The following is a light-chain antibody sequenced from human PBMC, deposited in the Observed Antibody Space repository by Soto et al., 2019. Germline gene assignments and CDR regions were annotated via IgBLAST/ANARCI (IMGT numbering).Light chain of an antibody. V-gene: IGKV3-15*01. CDR3: QQYNDWLPLT. CDR1: QSISSN. Sequence: EIVMTQSPATLSVSLGERATLSCRASQSISSNLAWYQQKPGQAPRLLIYGASTRATGIPARFSGSGSGTEFTLTISSPQSEDFAVYYCQQYNDWLPLTFGGGTKVEIK. CDR2: GAS. J-gene: IGKJ4*01.